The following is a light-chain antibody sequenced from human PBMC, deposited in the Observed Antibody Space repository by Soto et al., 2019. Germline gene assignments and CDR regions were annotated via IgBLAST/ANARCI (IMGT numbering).Light chain of an antibody. J-gene: IGKJ2*01. CDR2: GAS. CDR3: QQYKKWYT. V-gene: IGKV3-15*01. Sequence: EIVMTQSPATLSVSPGERATLSCRASQSVSSNLAWYQQRPGQAPRLLIYGASTRATGIPARFSGSGSGTEFTLTISSLQSEDFAVYYCQQYKKWYTFGQGTKLEIK. CDR1: QSVSSN.